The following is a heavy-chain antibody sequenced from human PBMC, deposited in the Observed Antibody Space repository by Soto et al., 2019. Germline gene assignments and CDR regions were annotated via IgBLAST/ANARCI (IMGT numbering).Heavy chain of an antibody. Sequence: SSVKVSCKASGYTFTSRYLHWVRQAPGQALEWMGWITPFSGVTNYAQKFQDRVTITGDTSMNTVYMELSSLRSEDTAMYYCTTESVEATASDAFGIRGKQRMGTVSS. CDR1: GYTFTSRY. V-gene: IGHV1-45*02. D-gene: IGHD2-21*02. CDR3: TTESVEATASDAFGI. CDR2: ITPFSGVT. J-gene: IGHJ3*02.